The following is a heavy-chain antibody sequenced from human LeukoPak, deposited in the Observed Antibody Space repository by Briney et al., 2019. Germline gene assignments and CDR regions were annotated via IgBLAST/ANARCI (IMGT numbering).Heavy chain of an antibody. CDR2: IKQDRSEK. J-gene: IGHJ4*02. D-gene: IGHD3-22*01. CDR1: GFTFSSYW. Sequence: GGSLRLSCAASGFTFSSYWMSWVRQAPGKGLEWGANIKQDRSEKYYVDSVKGRCTISRDNAKNSLYLQMNSLRAEDTAVYYCASSSTYYYDSSGYRHWGQGTLVTVSS. V-gene: IGHV3-7*01. CDR3: ASSSTYYYDSSGYRH.